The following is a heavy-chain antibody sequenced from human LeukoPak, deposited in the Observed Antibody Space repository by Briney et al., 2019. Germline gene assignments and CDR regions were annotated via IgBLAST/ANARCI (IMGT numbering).Heavy chain of an antibody. D-gene: IGHD3-16*02. CDR1: GFTFSSYG. Sequence: PGGSLRLSCAASGFTFSSYGMHWVRQAPGKGLEWGAVISYDGSNKYYAESVKGRFTISRDNSKNTLYLQMNSLRAEDTAVFYCAKVSGFKITFGGVIDWGQGTPVTVSS. CDR3: AKVSGFKITFGGVID. V-gene: IGHV3-30*18. J-gene: IGHJ4*02. CDR2: ISYDGSNK.